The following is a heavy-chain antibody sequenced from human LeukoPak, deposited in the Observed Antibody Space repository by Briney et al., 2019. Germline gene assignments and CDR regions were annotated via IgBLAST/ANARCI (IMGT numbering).Heavy chain of an antibody. CDR1: GFTFSSYE. J-gene: IGHJ4*02. Sequence: PGGSLRLSCAASGFTFSSYEMNWVRQAPGKGLEWVSAISGSGGSTHYADSVKGRFTISRDNSKNTLYLQMNSLRAEDTAVYYCAKEGCSSTSCYAFDYWGQGTLVTVSS. V-gene: IGHV3-23*01. CDR3: AKEGCSSTSCYAFDY. CDR2: ISGSGGST. D-gene: IGHD2-2*01.